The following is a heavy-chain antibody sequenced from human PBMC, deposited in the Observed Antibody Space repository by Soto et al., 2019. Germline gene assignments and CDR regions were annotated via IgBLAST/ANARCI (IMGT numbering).Heavy chain of an antibody. CDR1: GYTFTSYG. D-gene: IGHD5-12*01. Sequence: ASVKVSCKASGYTFTSYGISWVRQAPGQGLEWMGWISAYNGNTNYAQKLQGRVTMTTDTSTSTAYTELRSLRSDDTAVYYCARGPSIVATILRTDLDYWGQGTLVTVSS. V-gene: IGHV1-18*01. CDR2: ISAYNGNT. CDR3: ARGPSIVATILRTDLDY. J-gene: IGHJ4*02.